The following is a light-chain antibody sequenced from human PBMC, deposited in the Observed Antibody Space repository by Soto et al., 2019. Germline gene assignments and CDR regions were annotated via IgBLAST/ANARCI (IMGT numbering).Light chain of an antibody. CDR2: IAS. CDR3: QQYGTSPWT. Sequence: EIVLTQSPGTLSLFAGERATLSCRATQSVSSNYLAWYQQKPGQAPGLLIYIASRRATGIPDRFSGSGSGTDFTLTISRLEPEDFAVYYCQQYGTSPWTFGQGTKVEIK. J-gene: IGKJ1*01. CDR1: QSVSSNY. V-gene: IGKV3-20*01.